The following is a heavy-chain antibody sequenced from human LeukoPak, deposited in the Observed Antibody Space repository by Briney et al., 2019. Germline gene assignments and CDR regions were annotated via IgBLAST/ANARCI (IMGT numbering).Heavy chain of an antibody. V-gene: IGHV3-48*01. CDR1: GFTFSSYW. Sequence: GGSLRLSCAASGFTFSSYWMSWVRQAPGKGLEWVSYISSSSSTLYYADSVKGRFTISRDNAKNSLYLQMNSLRADDTAVYYCARDRKDIVVVAAATIDYWGQGTLVTVSS. CDR3: ARDRKDIVVVAAATIDY. CDR2: ISSSSSTL. J-gene: IGHJ4*02. D-gene: IGHD2-15*01.